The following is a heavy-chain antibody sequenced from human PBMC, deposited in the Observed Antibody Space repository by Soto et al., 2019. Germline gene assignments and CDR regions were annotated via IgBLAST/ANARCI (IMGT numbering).Heavy chain of an antibody. Sequence: QVQLVQSGPEVKKPGASVKVSCMASGYTFTSFGIIWVRHAPGQGLQWMAWISGYNGNRKYAQKLKDRVTMTTDISTSTDYLELGSVRADDTAVFYCARAGRGAGSESLVDYWGQGTVVTVSS. CDR3: ARAGRGAGSESLVDY. J-gene: IGHJ4*02. CDR2: ISGYNGNR. V-gene: IGHV1-18*01. D-gene: IGHD2-8*02. CDR1: GYTFTSFG.